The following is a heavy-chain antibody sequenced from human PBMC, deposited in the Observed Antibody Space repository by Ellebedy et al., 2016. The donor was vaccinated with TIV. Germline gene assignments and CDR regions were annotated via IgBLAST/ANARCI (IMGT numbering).Heavy chain of an antibody. V-gene: IGHV3-48*03. Sequence: GESLKISCAASGFTFSSYEMNWVRQAPGKGLEWVSYISSSGSTKYHADSVKGRFTISRDNAKNSLYLQMNSLRAEDTAVYYCARVPRGYSYGPPPWGQGTLVTVSS. CDR3: ARVPRGYSYGPPP. D-gene: IGHD5-18*01. CDR1: GFTFSSYE. CDR2: ISSSGSTK. J-gene: IGHJ5*02.